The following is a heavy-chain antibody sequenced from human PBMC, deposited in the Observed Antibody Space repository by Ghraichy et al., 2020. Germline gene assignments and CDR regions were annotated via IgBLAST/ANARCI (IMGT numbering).Heavy chain of an antibody. CDR3: ARDGYEDYYYYGMDV. V-gene: IGHV3-33*01. D-gene: IGHD5-12*01. Sequence: TCAASGFTFSSYGMHWVRQAPGKGLEWVAVIWYDGSNKYYADSVKGRFTISRDNSKNTLYLQMNSLRAEDTAVYYCARDGYEDYYYYGMDVWGQGTTVTVSS. J-gene: IGHJ6*02. CDR2: IWYDGSNK. CDR1: GFTFSSYG.